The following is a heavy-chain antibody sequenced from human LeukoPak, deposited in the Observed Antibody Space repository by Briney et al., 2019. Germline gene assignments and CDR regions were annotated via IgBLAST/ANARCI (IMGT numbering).Heavy chain of an antibody. CDR1: GYTVTSYG. D-gene: IGHD3-16*01. Sequence: ASVKVSCKASGYTVTSYGISWVRQAPGHGLEWMGWISAYNGNTDYAQSLQGRVTMTIDTSTSTVYMELRSLRSDDTAVYYCARDVGRSYDLDYWGQGTLVTVS. CDR2: ISAYNGNT. J-gene: IGHJ4*02. CDR3: ARDVGRSYDLDY. V-gene: IGHV1-18*01.